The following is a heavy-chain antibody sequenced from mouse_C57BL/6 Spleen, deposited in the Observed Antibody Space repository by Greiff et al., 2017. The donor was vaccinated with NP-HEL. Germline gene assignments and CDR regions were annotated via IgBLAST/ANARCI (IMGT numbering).Heavy chain of an antibody. V-gene: IGHV1-42*01. CDR1: GYSFTGYY. J-gene: IGHJ3*01. Sequence: VQLKQSGPELVKPGASVKISCKASGYSFTGYYMNWVKQSPEKSLEWIGEINPSTGGTTYNQKFKAKATLTVDKSSSTAYMQLKSLTSEDSAVYYCARSTTDWFAYWGQGTLVTVSA. CDR3: ARSTTDWFAY. D-gene: IGHD1-1*01. CDR2: INPSTGGT.